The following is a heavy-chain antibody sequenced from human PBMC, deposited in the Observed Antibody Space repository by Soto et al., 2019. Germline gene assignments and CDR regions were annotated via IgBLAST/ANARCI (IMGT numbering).Heavy chain of an antibody. CDR2: IRHDGSKK. Sequence: QPGGSLRLSCAASGFTFSSYWMSWVRQAPGKGLEWVANIRHDGSKKYYVDSVKGRFTISRDNSKNTLYLQMNSLRAEDTAVYYCARDPLDIVVVSADAFDIWGQGTMVTVSS. J-gene: IGHJ3*02. D-gene: IGHD2-15*01. CDR1: GFTFSSYW. V-gene: IGHV3-7*01. CDR3: ARDPLDIVVVSADAFDI.